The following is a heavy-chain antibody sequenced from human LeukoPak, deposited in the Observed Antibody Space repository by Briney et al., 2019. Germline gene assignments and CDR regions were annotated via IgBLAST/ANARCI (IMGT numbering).Heavy chain of an antibody. Sequence: GGSLRLSCAASGFTFNTYGMNRVRQAPGKGLECVAFIRYDGIHKYYADSVKGRFTISRDNSKNTLYLQMNSLRVEDTAIYYCVKDRGEFWGQGTMVTVSS. CDR2: IRYDGIHK. CDR1: GFTFNTYG. CDR3: VKDRGEF. J-gene: IGHJ3*01. V-gene: IGHV3-30*02. D-gene: IGHD3-10*01.